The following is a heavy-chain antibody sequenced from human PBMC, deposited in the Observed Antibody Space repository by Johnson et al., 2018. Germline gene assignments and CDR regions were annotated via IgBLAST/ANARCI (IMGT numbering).Heavy chain of an antibody. CDR3: ARDTDTSMALDAFDI. CDR1: GDSISSGGYY. CDR2: IYYSGST. D-gene: IGHD5-18*01. J-gene: IGHJ3*02. V-gene: IGHV4-31*03. Sequence: QVQLQESGPGLVKPSQTLSLTCTVSGDSISSGGYYWSWIRQHPGKGLEWIGYIYYSGSTFYNPSLKSRVTISVDTSKNQFSLKLSSVTAEDTAVYYCARDTDTSMALDAFDIWGQGTMVTVSS.